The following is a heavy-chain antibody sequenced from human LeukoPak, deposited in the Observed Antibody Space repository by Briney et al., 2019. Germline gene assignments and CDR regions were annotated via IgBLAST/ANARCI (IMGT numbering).Heavy chain of an antibody. CDR3: STAYSYGYYFDY. J-gene: IGHJ4*02. D-gene: IGHD5-18*01. Sequence: GGSLRLSCAASGFNFDDYTMHWVRQTPGKGLEWVSAISGSGGSTYYADSVKGRFTISRDNSKNTLYLQMNSLRAEDTAVYYCSTAYSYGYYFDYWGQGTLVTVSS. V-gene: IGHV3-23*01. CDR1: GFNFDDYT. CDR2: ISGSGGST.